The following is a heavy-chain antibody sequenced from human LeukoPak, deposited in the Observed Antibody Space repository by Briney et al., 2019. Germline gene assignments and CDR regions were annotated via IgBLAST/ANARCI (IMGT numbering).Heavy chain of an antibody. V-gene: IGHV4-34*01. CDR3: ARDGIAVFGVITGNYYYMDV. CDR1: GGSFSDYS. J-gene: IGHJ6*03. CDR2: ISHSGGT. Sequence: SETLSLTCAAHGGSFSDYSWSWIRQPPGKGLEWLGEISHSGGTNYNPSLKSRVTMSVDTSNNQFSLKLKSVTAADTAVYYCARDGIAVFGVITGNYYYMDVWGNGTTVTVSS. D-gene: IGHD3-3*01.